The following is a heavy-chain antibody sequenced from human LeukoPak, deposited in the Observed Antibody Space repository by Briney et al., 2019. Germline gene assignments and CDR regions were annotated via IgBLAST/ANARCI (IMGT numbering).Heavy chain of an antibody. J-gene: IGHJ4*02. CDR3: VKDIDPYDTSGYFDY. CDR2: ISSSSSYI. V-gene: IGHV3-21*01. D-gene: IGHD3-22*01. Sequence: GGSLRLSCAASGFTFSSYSMNWVRQAPGKGLEWVSSISSSSSYIYYADSVKGRFTISRDNAKNSLYLQMNSLRAEDTAVYYCVKDIDPYDTSGYFDYWGQGTLVTVSS. CDR1: GFTFSSYS.